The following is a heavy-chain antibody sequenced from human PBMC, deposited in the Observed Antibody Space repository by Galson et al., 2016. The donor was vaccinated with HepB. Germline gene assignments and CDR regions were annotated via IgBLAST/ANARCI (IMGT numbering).Heavy chain of an antibody. CDR2: ISGSGVVI. D-gene: IGHD3-10*01. CDR3: AKGGPGSGSFWAGN. V-gene: IGHV3-23*01. Sequence: SLRLSCAASGFSITIDAMSWVRQAPGKGLEWVSGISGSGVVIYYADSVKGRFTISRDNSMNVLYLQMNSLRGADTARYYCAKGGPGSGSFWAGNWGQGILVTVSS. J-gene: IGHJ4*02. CDR1: GFSITIDA.